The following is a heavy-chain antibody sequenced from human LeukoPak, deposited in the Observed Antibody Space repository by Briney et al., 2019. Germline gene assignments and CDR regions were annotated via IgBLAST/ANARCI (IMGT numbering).Heavy chain of an antibody. Sequence: SETLSLTCTVSGGSISSGGYYWSWIRQPPGKGLEWIGYIYHSGSTYYNPSLKSRVTISVDRSKNQFSLKLSSVTAADTAVYYCARTYPERRDGYNWNTRLSSYYFDYWGQGTLVTVSS. CDR1: GGSISSGGYY. CDR2: IYHSGST. D-gene: IGHD5-24*01. CDR3: ARTYPERRDGYNWNTRLSSYYFDY. J-gene: IGHJ4*02. V-gene: IGHV4-30-2*01.